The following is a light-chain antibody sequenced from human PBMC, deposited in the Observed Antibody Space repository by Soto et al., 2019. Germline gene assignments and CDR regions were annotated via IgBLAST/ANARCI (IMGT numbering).Light chain of an antibody. V-gene: IGKV1-5*03. CDR3: QQYDRYPVT. CDR1: QSVSTW. Sequence: DSQMTQSPSTLAASVGDRDTITCRASQSVSTWLAWYQQKPGKAPKLLIYKASILQSGVSSRFSGSGSGTDFTLTISSLQPDDFATYYCQQYDRYPVTFGGGTKVDIK. CDR2: KAS. J-gene: IGKJ4*01.